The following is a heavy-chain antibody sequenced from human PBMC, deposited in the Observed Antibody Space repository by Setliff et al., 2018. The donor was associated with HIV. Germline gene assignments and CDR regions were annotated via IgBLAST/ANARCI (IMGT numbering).Heavy chain of an antibody. Sequence: SETLSLTCAVSGGSVSSSYWWSWGRQPPGAGLWWIGEIYHSGSTNYNPSLKSRLTIRVGKSKNQFSLKLSSVTAADTAVYYCARGPYSSSWGTFDYWGQGTLVTVSS. V-gene: IGHV4-4*02. J-gene: IGHJ4*02. D-gene: IGHD6-6*01. CDR1: GGSVSSSYW. CDR2: IYHSGST. CDR3: ARGPYSSSWGTFDY.